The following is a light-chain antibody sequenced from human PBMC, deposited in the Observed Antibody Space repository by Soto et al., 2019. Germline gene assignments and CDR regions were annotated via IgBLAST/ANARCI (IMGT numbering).Light chain of an antibody. Sequence: SYELTQPPSVSVSPGQTASITCSGDKLGDKYACWYQQKPGQSPVLVIYQDSKRPSGIPERFSGSNSGNTATLTISGTQAMEEANYYCKAWDSSTVVFGGGTKLTAL. CDR2: QDS. CDR3: KAWDSSTVV. J-gene: IGLJ2*01. CDR1: KLGDKY. V-gene: IGLV3-1*01.